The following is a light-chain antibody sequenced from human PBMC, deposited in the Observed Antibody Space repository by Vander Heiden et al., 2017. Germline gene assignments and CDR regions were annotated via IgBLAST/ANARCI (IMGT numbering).Light chain of an antibody. Sequence: DIQLTLSTSSLSASVGHRVTITCRASQSNSSNLNWYQQKPGKAPKLLIYGASSLQSGVPSRFSGSGSGTDFTLTISRLQPEDFATYYCQQRDSTPRTFGQGTKVEIK. CDR2: GAS. V-gene: IGKV1-39*01. CDR3: QQRDSTPRT. J-gene: IGKJ1*01. CDR1: QSNSSN.